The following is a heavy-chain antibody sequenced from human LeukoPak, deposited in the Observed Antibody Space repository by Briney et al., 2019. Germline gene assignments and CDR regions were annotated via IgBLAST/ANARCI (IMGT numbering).Heavy chain of an antibody. CDR1: GYTFTGYH. J-gene: IGHJ4*02. CDR2: IIPIFGTA. V-gene: IGHV1-69*13. D-gene: IGHD5-18*01. Sequence: ASVKVSCKASGYTFTGYHLHWVRQAPGQGLEWMGGIIPIFGTANYAQKFQGRVTITADESTSTAYMELSSLRSEDTAVYYCASPGGGYSYGFAFDYWGQGTLVTVSS. CDR3: ASPGGGYSYGFAFDY.